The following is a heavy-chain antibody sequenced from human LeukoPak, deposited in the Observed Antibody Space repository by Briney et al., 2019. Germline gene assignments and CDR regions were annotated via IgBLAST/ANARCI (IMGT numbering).Heavy chain of an antibody. J-gene: IGHJ4*02. CDR2: ISSSSSDI. CDR3: ASVRDSYNYYY. V-gene: IGHV3-21*01. D-gene: IGHD5-24*01. Sequence: GGSLRLSCAASGFTFSSYSMNGVRQAPGKGLEWGSSISSSSSDIYYADSVKGRFTISRDNARNSLYRQMNSLRADDTAVYYCASVRDSYNYYYWGQGTLVTVSS. CDR1: GFTFSSYS.